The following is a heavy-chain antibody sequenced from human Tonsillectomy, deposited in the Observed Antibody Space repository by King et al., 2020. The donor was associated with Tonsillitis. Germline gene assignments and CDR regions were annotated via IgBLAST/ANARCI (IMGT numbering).Heavy chain of an antibody. Sequence: QLVQSGGGLVQPGRSLRLSCAASGFTFDDYAMHWVRQAPGKGLEWVSGISWNSGSIGYADSVKGRFTISRDNAKNSLYLQMNNLRADDTALYYCAKEGMRFGEFPYYFDYWGQGTLVTVSS. CDR2: ISWNSGSI. CDR1: GFTFDDYA. CDR3: AKEGMRFGEFPYYFDY. D-gene: IGHD3-10*01. V-gene: IGHV3-9*01. J-gene: IGHJ4*02.